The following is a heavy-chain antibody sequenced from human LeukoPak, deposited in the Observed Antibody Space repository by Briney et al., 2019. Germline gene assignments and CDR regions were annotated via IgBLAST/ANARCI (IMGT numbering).Heavy chain of an antibody. V-gene: IGHV3-23*01. Sequence: GGSLRLSCAASGFTFSSYAMSWVRQAPGRGLEWVSGISGSGGSTYYADSVKGRFTISSDNSKNTLYLQMNSLRAEDTAVYYCAKDRGSYRSGWYELDYWGQGTLVTVSS. D-gene: IGHD6-19*01. CDR1: GFTFSSYA. CDR3: AKDRGSYRSGWYELDY. J-gene: IGHJ4*02. CDR2: ISGSGGST.